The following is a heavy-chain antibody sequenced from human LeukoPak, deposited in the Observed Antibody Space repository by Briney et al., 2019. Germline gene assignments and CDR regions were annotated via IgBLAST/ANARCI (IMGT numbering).Heavy chain of an antibody. D-gene: IGHD6-13*01. CDR2: ISYDGSNK. Sequence: GGSLRLSCAASGFTFSSYAMHWVRQAPGKGLEWVAVISYDGSNKYYADSVKGRFTISRDNSKNTLYLQMNSLRAEDTAVYYCALLAAAADIDYWGQGTLVTASS. V-gene: IGHV3-30-3*01. CDR1: GFTFSSYA. J-gene: IGHJ4*02. CDR3: ALLAAAADIDY.